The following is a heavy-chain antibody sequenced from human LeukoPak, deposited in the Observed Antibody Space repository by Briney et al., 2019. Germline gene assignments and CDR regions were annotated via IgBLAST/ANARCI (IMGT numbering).Heavy chain of an antibody. CDR3: ARGDYYGSGSSTVDY. J-gene: IGHJ4*02. CDR2: INHSGST. V-gene: IGHV4-34*01. Sequence: SETLSLTCAVYGGSFSGYYWSWIRQPPGKGLEWIGEINHSGSTNYNPSLKSRVTISVDTSKNQFSLKLSSVTAADTAVYYCARGDYYGSGSSTVDYWGQGTLVTVSS. D-gene: IGHD3-10*01. CDR1: GGSFSGYY.